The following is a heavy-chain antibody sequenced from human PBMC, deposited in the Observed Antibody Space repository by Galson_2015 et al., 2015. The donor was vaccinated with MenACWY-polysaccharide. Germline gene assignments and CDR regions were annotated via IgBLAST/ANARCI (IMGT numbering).Heavy chain of an antibody. CDR1: GFTFNSYS. CDR2: ISSSSSTI. D-gene: IGHD2-15*01. J-gene: IGHJ1*01. CDR3: ARDCRTRGFC. V-gene: IGHV3-48*04. Sequence: SLRLSCAASGFTFNSYSMFWVRQAPGRGLEWVSYISSSSSTINYAASVKGRFTISRANAMNSLYLQMTSLRAEDAAINYCARDCRTRGFCWGQGPLVTVSS.